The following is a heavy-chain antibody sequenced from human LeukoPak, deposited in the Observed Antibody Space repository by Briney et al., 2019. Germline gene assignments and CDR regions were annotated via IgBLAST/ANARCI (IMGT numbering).Heavy chain of an antibody. CDR1: GFTFSTYS. V-gene: IGHV3-48*04. J-gene: IGHJ4*02. D-gene: IGHD3-16*01. Sequence: PGGSLRLSCAASGFTFSTYSMNWVRQAPGKGLEWVSYISSSSSTIYYADSVKGRFTISRDNAKNSLYLQMNSLRAEDTAIYYCARLIALDYWGQGTLVTVSS. CDR2: ISSSSSTI. CDR3: ARLIALDY.